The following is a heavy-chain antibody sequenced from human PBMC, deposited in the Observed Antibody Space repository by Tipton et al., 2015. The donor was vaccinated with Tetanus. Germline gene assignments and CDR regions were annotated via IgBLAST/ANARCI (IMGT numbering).Heavy chain of an antibody. Sequence: TLSLTCTVSGGSISSGTFYWDWIRQPPGKGLEWIGNIYSYNGNTLQNPSLQSRVTISLDKSKNQFSLKLRSVTAADTAVYYCARQDTLNYYYVGYFHDWGQGTLVTVSS. CDR1: GGSISSGTFY. V-gene: IGHV4-39*01. CDR2: IYSYNGNT. D-gene: IGHD3-22*01. J-gene: IGHJ1*01. CDR3: ARQDTLNYYYVGYFHD.